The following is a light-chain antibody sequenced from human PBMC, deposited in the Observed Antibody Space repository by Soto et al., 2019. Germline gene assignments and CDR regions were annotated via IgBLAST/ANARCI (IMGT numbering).Light chain of an antibody. CDR3: QQYSNWPRT. J-gene: IGKJ1*01. CDR2: GAS. V-gene: IGKV3-15*01. Sequence: EIVIPRCRATRPVSLGEGGTLAGMCVQGFCSIFAWYQRKPGQAPRLFIYGASARATGIPARFSGSGSGTEFTLAISSLQSEDFAVYYCQQYSNWPRTLGPGTKVDIK. CDR1: QGFCSI.